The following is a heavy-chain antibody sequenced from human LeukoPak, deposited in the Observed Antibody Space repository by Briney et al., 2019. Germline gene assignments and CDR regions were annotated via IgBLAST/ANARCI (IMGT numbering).Heavy chain of an antibody. CDR1: GGSFSGYY. CDR2: INHSGST. J-gene: IGHJ4*02. V-gene: IGHV4-34*01. Sequence: PSETLSLTCAVYGGSFSGYYWSWIRQPPGKGLEWIGEINHSGSTNYNPSLKSRVTISVDTSKNQFSLKLSSVTAADTAVYYCERGWAVAVDYWGQGTLVTVSS. CDR3: ERGWAVAVDY. D-gene: IGHD6-19*01.